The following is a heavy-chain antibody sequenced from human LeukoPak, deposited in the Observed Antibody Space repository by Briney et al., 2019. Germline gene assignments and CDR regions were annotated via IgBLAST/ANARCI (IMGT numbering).Heavy chain of an antibody. CDR3: AKTHYGSGSYSAYFDY. D-gene: IGHD3-10*01. CDR2: ISWNSGSI. V-gene: IGHV3-9*01. J-gene: IGHJ4*02. CDR1: GFTFNDYA. Sequence: GGSLRLSCAASGFTFNDYAMHWVRQAPGKGLEGVSGISWNSGSIVYADSVKGRFTISKDNAKNSLYLQMNSLRAEDTALYYCAKTHYGSGSYSAYFDYWGQGTLVTVSS.